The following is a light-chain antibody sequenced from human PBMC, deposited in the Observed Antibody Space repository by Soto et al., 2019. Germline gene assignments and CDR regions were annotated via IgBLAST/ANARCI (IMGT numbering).Light chain of an antibody. V-gene: IGLV2-14*01. CDR1: SSDVGGYDH. Sequence: QSALTQPASVSGSPGQSITISCTGTSSDVGGYDHVAWYQQHPGKAPKLMIYEVNNRPSGISNRFSGSKSGNTASLTISGLQAEDGADYYSNPNKSPTIFVFGTGTKLTVL. CDR3: NPNKSPTIFV. J-gene: IGLJ1*01. CDR2: EVN.